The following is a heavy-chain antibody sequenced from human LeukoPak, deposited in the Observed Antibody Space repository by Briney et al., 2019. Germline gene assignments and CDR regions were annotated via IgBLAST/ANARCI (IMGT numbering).Heavy chain of an antibody. CDR3: ARDYFAVAGDY. Sequence: PGGSLRLSCAASGFTFGSYGMHWVRQAPGKGLEWVAVIWYDGSNKYYADFVKGRFTISRDNSKNTLYLQMNSLRAEDTAVYYCARDYFAVAGDYWGQGTLVTVSS. J-gene: IGHJ4*02. D-gene: IGHD6-19*01. V-gene: IGHV3-33*01. CDR2: IWYDGSNK. CDR1: GFTFGSYG.